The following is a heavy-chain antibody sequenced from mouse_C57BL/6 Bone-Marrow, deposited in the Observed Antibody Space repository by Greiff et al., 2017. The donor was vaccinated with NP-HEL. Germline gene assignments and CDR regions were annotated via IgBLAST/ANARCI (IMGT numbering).Heavy chain of an antibody. CDR1: GFTFSSYG. CDR3: ARQGDY. Sequence: EVQGVESGGDLVKPGGSLKLSCAASGFTFSSYGMSWVRQTPDKRLEWVATISSGGSYTYYPDSVKGRFTISRDNAKNTLYLQMGSLKSEDTAMYYCARQGDYWGQGTTLTVSS. V-gene: IGHV5-6*01. J-gene: IGHJ2*01. CDR2: ISSGGSYT.